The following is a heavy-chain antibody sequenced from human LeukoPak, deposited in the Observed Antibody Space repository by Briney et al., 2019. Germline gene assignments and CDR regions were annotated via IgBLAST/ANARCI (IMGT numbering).Heavy chain of an antibody. V-gene: IGHV1-46*01. CDR3: ARDRGYYDILTGYYTFDY. J-gene: IGHJ4*02. CDR2: INPSGDPT. D-gene: IGHD3-9*01. CDR1: GYTFTSYY. Sequence: ASVKVSCKASGYTFTSYYMHWVRQAPGQGLEWVGIINPSGDPTTYAQKFQGRVTITADESTSTAYMELSSLRSEDTAVYYCARDRGYYDILTGYYTFDYWGQGTLVTVSS.